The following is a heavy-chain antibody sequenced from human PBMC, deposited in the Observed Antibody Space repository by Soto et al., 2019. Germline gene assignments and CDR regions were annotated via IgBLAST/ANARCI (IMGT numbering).Heavy chain of an antibody. V-gene: IGHV3-74*01. J-gene: IGHJ4*02. D-gene: IGHD3-10*01. CDR1: GFTFSSSW. CDR3: TRGPRPISTGTGAY. Sequence: GGSLRLSCVVSGFTFSSSWMHWVRQGPGKGLVWVSRMNPDGSAINYADSVKGRFTISRDNVNDTLYLQMNNLRAEDSGLYYCTRGPRPISTGTGAYWGQGTQVTVSS. CDR2: MNPDGSAI.